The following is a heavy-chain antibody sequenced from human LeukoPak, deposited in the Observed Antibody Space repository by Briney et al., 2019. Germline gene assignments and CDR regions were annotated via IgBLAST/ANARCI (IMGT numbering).Heavy chain of an antibody. D-gene: IGHD3-22*01. J-gene: IGHJ4*02. V-gene: IGHV1-46*01. CDR2: INPSGGNT. CDR3: ARVKMGSGYLEGDEFDY. CDR1: GYTFTSYY. Sequence: GASAKVSCKASGYTFTSYYMHWVRQAPGQGLEWMGIINPSGGNTSYAQKFQGRVTMTRDTSTSTVYMELSSLRSEDTAVYYCARVKMGSGYLEGDEFDYWGQGTLVTVSS.